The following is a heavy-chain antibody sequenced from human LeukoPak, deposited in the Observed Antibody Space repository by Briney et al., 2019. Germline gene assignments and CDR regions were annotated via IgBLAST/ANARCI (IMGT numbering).Heavy chain of an antibody. D-gene: IGHD2-2*01. CDR1: GSIFTSYW. CDR3: ARHGLYQLLYNWFDP. J-gene: IGHJ5*02. V-gene: IGHV5-51*01. Sequence: PGASLQISCKGSGSIFTSYWIGCVRPLPGKGLEWMWIIYPGDSDTRYSPSFQGQVTISADKSISTAYLQWSSLKASDTAMYYCARHGLYQLLYNWFDPWGQGTLVTVSS. CDR2: IYPGDSDT.